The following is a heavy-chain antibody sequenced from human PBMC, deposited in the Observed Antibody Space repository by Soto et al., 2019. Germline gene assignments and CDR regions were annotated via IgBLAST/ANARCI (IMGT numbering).Heavy chain of an antibody. CDR1: GFTFDDYA. CDR3: AKDGSGGAGGTDY. CDR2: ISWNSGSI. Sequence: EVQLVESGGGLVQPGRSLRLSCAASGFTFDDYAMHWVRQAPGKGLEWVSGISWNSGSIGYADSVKGRFTISRDNAKYSVYLQMNSLRAEDRALYCCAKDGSGGAGGTDYWGQGTLVTVSS. V-gene: IGHV3-9*01. D-gene: IGHD6-19*01. J-gene: IGHJ4*02.